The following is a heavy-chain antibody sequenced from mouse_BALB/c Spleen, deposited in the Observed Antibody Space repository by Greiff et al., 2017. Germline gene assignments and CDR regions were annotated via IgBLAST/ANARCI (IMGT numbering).Heavy chain of an antibody. CDR2: ISYSGST. Sequence: EVQLQESGPGLVKPSQSLSLTCTVTGYSITSDYAWNWIRQFPGNKLEWMGYISYSGSTSYNPSLKSRISITRDTSKNQFFLQLNSVTTEDTATYYCARSSTAYFDYWGQGTTLTVSS. V-gene: IGHV3-2*02. D-gene: IGHD1-2*01. J-gene: IGHJ2*01. CDR3: ARSSTAYFDY. CDR1: GYSITSDYA.